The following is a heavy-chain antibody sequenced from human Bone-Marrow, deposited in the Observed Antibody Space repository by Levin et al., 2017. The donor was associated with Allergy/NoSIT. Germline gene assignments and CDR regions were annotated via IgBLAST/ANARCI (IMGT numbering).Heavy chain of an antibody. D-gene: IGHD6-6*01. CDR2: INPNSGGT. CDR1: GYTFTGYY. CDR3: ARDVRLVFGSSSESEYYYYYGMDG. V-gene: IGHV1-2*02. Sequence: PSASVKVSCKASGYTFTGYYMHWVRQAPGQGLEWMGWINPNSGGTNYAQKFQGRVTMTRDTSISTAYMELSRLRSDDTAVYYCARDVRLVFGSSSESEYYYYYGMDGWGQGTTVTVSS. J-gene: IGHJ6*02.